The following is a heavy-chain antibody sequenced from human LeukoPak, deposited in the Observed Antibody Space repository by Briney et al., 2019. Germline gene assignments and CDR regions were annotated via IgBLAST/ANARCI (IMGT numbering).Heavy chain of an antibody. CDR1: GYTFTSYY. D-gene: IGHD6-13*01. Sequence: ASVKVSCKASGYTFTSYYMHWVRQAPGQGLEWMGRIIPILGIANYAQKFQGRVTITADKSTSTAYMELSSLRSEDTAVYYCATLAAAGLNFLYWGQGTLVTVSS. J-gene: IGHJ4*02. CDR2: IIPILGIA. V-gene: IGHV1-69*02. CDR3: ATLAAAGLNFLY.